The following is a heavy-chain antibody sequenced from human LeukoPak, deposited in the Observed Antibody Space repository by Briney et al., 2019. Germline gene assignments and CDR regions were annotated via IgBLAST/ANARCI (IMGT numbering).Heavy chain of an antibody. CDR2: INPSSGGT. CDR1: GYTFTGYY. CDR3: AIGRYYDFWSGYVTFDY. J-gene: IGHJ4*02. Sequence: ASVKVSCKASGYTFTGYYMHWVRQAPGQGLERMGWINPSSGGTNYAQKFQGRVTMTRDTSISTAYMELSRLRSDDTAVYYCAIGRYYDFWSGYVTFDYWGQGTLVTVSS. D-gene: IGHD3-3*01. V-gene: IGHV1-2*02.